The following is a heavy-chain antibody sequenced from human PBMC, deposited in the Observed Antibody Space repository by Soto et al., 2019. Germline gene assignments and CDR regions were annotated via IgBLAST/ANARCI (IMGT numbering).Heavy chain of an antibody. Sequence: ASVKVSCKASGYTFTRYGISWVRQAPGQGLEWMGWISGYNDDTNYAQKLKGRVTMTVDTSTTTAFMELTSLTSDDRAVYYCAKNGQPPYYYYGMDVWG. V-gene: IGHV1-18*01. J-gene: IGHJ6*02. D-gene: IGHD2-8*01. CDR1: GYTFTRYG. CDR3: AKNGQPPYYYYGMDV. CDR2: ISGYNDDT.